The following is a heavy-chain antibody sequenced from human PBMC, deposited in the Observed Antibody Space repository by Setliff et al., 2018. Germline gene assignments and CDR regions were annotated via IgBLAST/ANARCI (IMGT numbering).Heavy chain of an antibody. Sequence: LSCAASGFTFSDYYMHWVRQAPGKGLAWVSSISPYSDYIYYADSVKGRFTISRDNAKNSLYLQMNSLRAEDTAMYFCARDRGGGLFDYWGQGTLVTVSS. CDR2: ISPYSDYI. CDR3: ARDRGGGLFDY. D-gene: IGHD3-16*01. CDR1: GFTFSDYY. V-gene: IGHV3-21*06. J-gene: IGHJ4*02.